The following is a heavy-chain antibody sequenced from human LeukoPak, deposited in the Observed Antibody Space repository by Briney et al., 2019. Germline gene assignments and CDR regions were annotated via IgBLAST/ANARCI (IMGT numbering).Heavy chain of an antibody. J-gene: IGHJ4*02. CDR3: AKDSGRWSFDY. CDR1: GFTFDDYA. D-gene: IGHD6-19*01. CDR2: ISWNSGSI. Sequence: GRSLRLSCAASGFTFDDYAMHWARQAPGKGLEWVSGISWNSGSIGYADSVKGRFTISRDNAKNSLYLQMNSLRAEDTALYYCAKDSGRWSFDYWGQGTLVTVSS. V-gene: IGHV3-9*01.